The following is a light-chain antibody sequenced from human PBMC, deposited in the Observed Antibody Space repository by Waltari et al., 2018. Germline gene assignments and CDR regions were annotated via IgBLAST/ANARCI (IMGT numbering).Light chain of an antibody. CDR1: HSVSNY. CDR3: QQRSSWPLS. V-gene: IGKV3-11*01. J-gene: IGKJ4*01. Sequence: SCRSSHSVSNYLAWDQQKPGQGPRLLIYGASNRATCIPAKFSGRGSGADFTLTIRSLEPEDFGVYYFQQRSSWPLSFGGGTKGEIK. CDR2: GAS.